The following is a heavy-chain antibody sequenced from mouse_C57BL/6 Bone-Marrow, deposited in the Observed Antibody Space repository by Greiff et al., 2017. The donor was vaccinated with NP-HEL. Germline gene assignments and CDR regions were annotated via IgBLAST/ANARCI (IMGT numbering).Heavy chain of an antibody. V-gene: IGHV1-50*01. CDR1: GYTFTSYW. CDR2: IDPSDSYT. CDR3: AREDGY. J-gene: IGHJ3*02. Sequence: QVQLQQPGAELVKPGASVKLSCKASGYTFTSYWMQWVKQRPGQGLEWIGEIDPSDSYTNYNQKFKGKATVTVDTSSSTAYMQLSSLTSEDSAVYYCAREDGYRGQGTLVTVSA.